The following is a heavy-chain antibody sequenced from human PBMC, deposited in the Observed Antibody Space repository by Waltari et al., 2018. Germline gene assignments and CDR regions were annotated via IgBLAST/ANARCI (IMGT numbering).Heavy chain of an antibody. Sequence: QVQLQESGPGLVQPSETLSLTCTVSGGSISSYYWSWIRPPPGKGLEWIGYIYYSGSTNYNPSLKSRVTISVDTSKNQFSLKLSSVTAADTAVYYCARVGAGTGYYYYYMDVWGKGTTVTVSS. CDR3: ARVGAGTGYYYYYMDV. CDR1: GGSISSYY. D-gene: IGHD6-19*01. CDR2: IYYSGST. J-gene: IGHJ6*03. V-gene: IGHV4-59*01.